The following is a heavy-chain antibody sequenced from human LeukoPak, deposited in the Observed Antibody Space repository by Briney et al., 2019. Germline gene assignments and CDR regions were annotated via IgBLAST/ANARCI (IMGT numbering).Heavy chain of an antibody. CDR1: GGSISSYY. CDR3: ARDRAAAGTGGFDY. V-gene: IGHV4-59*01. Sequence: SETLSLTCTVSGGSISSYYWSWIRQPPGKGLEWVGYIYYSGSTNYNPSLKSRVTISVDTSKNQFSLKLSSVTAADTAVYYCARDRAAAGTGGFDYWGQGTLVTVSS. CDR2: IYYSGST. J-gene: IGHJ4*02. D-gene: IGHD6-13*01.